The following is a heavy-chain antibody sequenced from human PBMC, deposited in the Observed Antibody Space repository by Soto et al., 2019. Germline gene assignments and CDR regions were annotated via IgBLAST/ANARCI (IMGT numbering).Heavy chain of an antibody. CDR1: GFTFSSYA. CDR3: ARGDPGDYVSWYLLAP. J-gene: IGHJ5*02. Sequence: QVQLVESGGGVVQPGRSLRLSCAASGFTFSSYAMHWVRQAPGKGLEWVAVISYDGSNKYYADSVKGRFTISRDNSKNTLYLQRNSLRGEETAVYYCARGDPGDYVSWYLLAPWGQGTLVTVSS. CDR2: ISYDGSNK. V-gene: IGHV3-30-3*01. D-gene: IGHD4-17*01.